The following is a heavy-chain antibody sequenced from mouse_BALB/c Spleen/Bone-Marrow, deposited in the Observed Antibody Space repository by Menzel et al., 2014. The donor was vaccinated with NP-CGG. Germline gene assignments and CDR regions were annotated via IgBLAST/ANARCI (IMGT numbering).Heavy chain of an antibody. Sequence: EVKLMESGGGLVQPGGSRKLSCAVSGFTFGSFGMHWVRQAPEKGLEWVAYISSGSTSVFYADTLKGRFTISRDNPKNTLFLQMTSLRSEDTAMYYCARSRGNWDDFDYWGQGTTLTVSS. J-gene: IGHJ2*01. CDR3: ARSRGNWDDFDY. CDR2: ISSGSTSV. D-gene: IGHD4-1*01. CDR1: GFTFGSFG. V-gene: IGHV5-17*02.